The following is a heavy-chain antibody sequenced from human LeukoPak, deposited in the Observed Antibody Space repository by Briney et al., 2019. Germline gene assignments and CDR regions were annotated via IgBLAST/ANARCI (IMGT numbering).Heavy chain of an antibody. CDR2: ITWNSGSV. J-gene: IGHJ3*02. Sequence: GGSLRLSCTASGFTFHDYAMHWVRQVPGKGLEWVSGITWNSGSVLYADSVRGRFTISRDNAKNSLYLQMNSLRPEDMAFYYCAKGLGVASLIVDALDMWGQGTMVTV. D-gene: IGHD3/OR15-3a*01. CDR3: AKGLGVASLIVDALDM. CDR1: GFTFHDYA. V-gene: IGHV3-9*03.